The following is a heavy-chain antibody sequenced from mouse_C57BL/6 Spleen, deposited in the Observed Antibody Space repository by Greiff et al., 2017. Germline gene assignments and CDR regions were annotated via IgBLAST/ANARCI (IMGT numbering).Heavy chain of an antibody. Sequence: EVQGVESGGGLVKPGGSLKLSCAASGFTFSDSGMHWVRQAPEKGLEWVAYISSGSSTIYYADTVKGRFTISRDNAKNTLFLQMTSLRSEDTAMYYCARQRLRYAMDYWGQGTSVTVSS. V-gene: IGHV5-17*01. J-gene: IGHJ4*01. D-gene: IGHD2-2*01. CDR2: ISSGSSTI. CDR3: ARQRLRYAMDY. CDR1: GFTFSDSG.